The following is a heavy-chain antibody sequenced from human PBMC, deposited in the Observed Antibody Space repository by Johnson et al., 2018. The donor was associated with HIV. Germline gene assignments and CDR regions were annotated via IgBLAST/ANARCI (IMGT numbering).Heavy chain of an antibody. D-gene: IGHD5-18*01. CDR3: AKGRGGDSYLAFDI. J-gene: IGHJ3*02. Sequence: VQLVESGGGLVQPGRSLRLSCAASGFTFDDYAMHWVRQAPGKGLEWVSGISWNSGSIGYADSVKGRFTISRDNAKNSLYLQMNSLRAEDTALYYCAKGRGGDSYLAFDIWGQGTMVSVSS. V-gene: IGHV3-9*01. CDR2: ISWNSGSI. CDR1: GFTFDDYA.